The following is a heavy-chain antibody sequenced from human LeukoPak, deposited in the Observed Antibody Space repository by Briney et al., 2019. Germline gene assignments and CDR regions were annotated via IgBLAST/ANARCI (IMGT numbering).Heavy chain of an antibody. J-gene: IGHJ4*02. CDR1: DDSISDYY. V-gene: IGHV4-4*08. CDR3: ARDIISGVWFEGNLI. CDR2: FHNSGTS. D-gene: IGHD3-10*01. Sequence: SETLSLTCTVSDDSISDYYRGWIRQPPGKGLEWIGYFHNSGTSTYNPSLKSRVTILVDTSRNHFALKLSSVTAADTAVYYCARDIISGVWFEGNLIWGQGTLVTVSS.